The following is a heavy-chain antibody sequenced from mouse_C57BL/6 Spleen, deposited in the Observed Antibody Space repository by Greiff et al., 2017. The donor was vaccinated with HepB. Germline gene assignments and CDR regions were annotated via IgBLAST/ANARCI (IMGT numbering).Heavy chain of an antibody. CDR3: ARGVYYGSSYYAMDY. CDR2: IYPGDGDT. CDR1: GYAFSSSW. V-gene: IGHV1-82*01. J-gene: IGHJ4*01. Sequence: QVQLQQSGPELVKPGASVKISCKASGYAFSSSWMNWVKQRPGKGLEWIGRIYPGDGDTNYNGKFKGKATLTADKSSSTAYMQLSSLTSEDSAVYFWARGVYYGSSYYAMDYWGQGTSVTVSS. D-gene: IGHD1-1*01.